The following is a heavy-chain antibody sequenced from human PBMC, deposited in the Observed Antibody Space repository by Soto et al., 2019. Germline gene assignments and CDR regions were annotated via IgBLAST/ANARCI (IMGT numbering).Heavy chain of an antibody. J-gene: IGHJ6*02. V-gene: IGHV4-4*02. CDR1: VDSINNTYW. CDR3: ARDKYYYGSGKDGMDV. CDR2: IYHTGGR. D-gene: IGHD3-10*01. Sequence: SETVCLTCFVSVDSINNTYWWSWVRQAPEKGLEWIGEIYHTGGRSYMPSLRGRITLSVDTSKNQFSLKLSSVTAADTAVYYCARDKYYYGSGKDGMDVWGQGTTVTVSS.